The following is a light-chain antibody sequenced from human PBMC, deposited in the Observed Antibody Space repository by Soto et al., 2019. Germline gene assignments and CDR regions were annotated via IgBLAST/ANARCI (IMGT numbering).Light chain of an antibody. V-gene: IGKV1-5*01. Sequence: DIQMTQSPSTLSASVGDRVTITCRASQSISSWLAWYQQKPGKAPKLLIYDAFSLESGVPSRFSGSGSGTAFTLTISSLQPDDFATYDCQQYNSYSPTFGQGTKLEIK. CDR3: QQYNSYSPT. CDR1: QSISSW. CDR2: DAF. J-gene: IGKJ2*01.